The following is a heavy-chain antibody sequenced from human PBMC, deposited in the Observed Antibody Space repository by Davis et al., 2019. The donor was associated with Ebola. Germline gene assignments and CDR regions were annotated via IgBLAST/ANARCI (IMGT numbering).Heavy chain of an antibody. CDR2: ILHDGDNK. Sequence: GESPKISCAASGFTLSSYGMHWVRQAPGKGLEWVADILHDGDNKNYGDSVKGRFSISRDNSKNPLYLQMDNLRAEDPGVYYCAKGREGCGPDCYILTNWGQGTLVTVSS. J-gene: IGHJ4*02. D-gene: IGHD2-21*01. CDR3: AKGREGCGPDCYILTN. CDR1: GFTLSSYG. V-gene: IGHV3-30*18.